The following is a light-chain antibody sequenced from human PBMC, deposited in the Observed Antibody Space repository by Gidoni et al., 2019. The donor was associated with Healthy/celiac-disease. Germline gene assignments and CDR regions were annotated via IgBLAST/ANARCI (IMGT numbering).Light chain of an antibody. CDR3: AAWEDILNRCWV. V-gene: IGLV1-36*01. J-gene: IGLJ3*02. CDR1: SSNIGNNP. CDR2: YVD. Sequence: QSVLTPPPSVPEAPRQRVTIPCSGSSSNIGNNPVIWYQQLPGKAPKLLIYYVDLLPSGVSDRSAGSKSGTSASLASSGLPSEDEADYYCAAWEDILNRCWVFGGGTKLTVL.